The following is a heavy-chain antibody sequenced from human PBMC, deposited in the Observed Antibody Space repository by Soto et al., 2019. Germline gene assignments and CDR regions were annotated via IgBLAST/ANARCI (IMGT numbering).Heavy chain of an antibody. CDR3: ARVMLLGTNDAFDI. V-gene: IGHV1-18*01. CDR2: SSAYNGNT. CDR1: GYTFTSYG. Sequence: ASVKVSCKASGYTFTSYGISWVRPAPGQGLEWMGWSSAYNGNTNYAQKLQGRVTMTTDTSTSTAYMELRSLRSDDTAVYYCARVMLLGTNDAFDIWGQGTMVTVSS. J-gene: IGHJ3*02. D-gene: IGHD7-27*01.